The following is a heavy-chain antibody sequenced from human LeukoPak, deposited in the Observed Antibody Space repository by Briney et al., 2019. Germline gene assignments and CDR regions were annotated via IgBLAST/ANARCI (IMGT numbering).Heavy chain of an antibody. J-gene: IGHJ4*02. CDR3: ARGEWLLED. Sequence: ASVTVSCTASGYTFTNHAMNWVRQAPGQGLEWMGWINTNTGNPTYAQGFTGRFVFSLDTSVSTAYLQISSLKAEDTAVYYCARGEWLLEDWGQGTLVTVSS. V-gene: IGHV7-4-1*02. CDR2: INTNTGNP. CDR1: GYTFTNHA. D-gene: IGHD3-3*01.